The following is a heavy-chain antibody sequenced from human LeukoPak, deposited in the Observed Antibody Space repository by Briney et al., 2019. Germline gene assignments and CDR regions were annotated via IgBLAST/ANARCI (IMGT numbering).Heavy chain of an antibody. J-gene: IGHJ6*02. Sequence: PSETLSLTCTVSGGSISSSSYYWGWIRQPPGKGLEWIGSIYYSGSTYYNPSLKSRVTISVDTSKNQFSLKLSSVTAADTAVYYCARQPNSMIVVVIPLGDYGMDVWGQGTTVTVSS. CDR3: ARQPNSMIVVVIPLGDYGMDV. CDR2: IYYSGST. CDR1: GGSISSSSYY. V-gene: IGHV4-39*01. D-gene: IGHD3-22*01.